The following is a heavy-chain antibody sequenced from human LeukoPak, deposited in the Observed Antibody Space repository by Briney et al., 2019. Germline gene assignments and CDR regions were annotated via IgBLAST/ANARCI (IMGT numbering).Heavy chain of an antibody. CDR3: ARRPRAYRLLGAFDI. CDR1: GGSISSYY. J-gene: IGHJ3*02. Sequence: SETLSLTCTVSGGSISSYYWSWIRQPPGKGLEWIGYIYYSGSTNYNPSLKSRVTISVDTSKNQFSLKLSSVTAADTAVYYCARRPRAYRLLGAFDIWGQGTMVTVSS. D-gene: IGHD3-10*01. CDR2: IYYSGST. V-gene: IGHV4-59*12.